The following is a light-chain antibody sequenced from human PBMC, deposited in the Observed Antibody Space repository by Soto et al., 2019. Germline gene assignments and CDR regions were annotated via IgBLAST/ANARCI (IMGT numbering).Light chain of an antibody. CDR2: WAT. Sequence: DIVMTQSPDSLSVSLGERATLNCKSSQSVLHSSMNKNYLAWYQQKPGQPPKMLLYWATTRESGVPDRFSGRGSGTDFTLTISSLQAEDVAVYYCQQHYNTPWTFGQGTKVEIK. CDR3: QQHYNTPWT. J-gene: IGKJ1*01. V-gene: IGKV4-1*01. CDR1: QSVLHSSMNKNY.